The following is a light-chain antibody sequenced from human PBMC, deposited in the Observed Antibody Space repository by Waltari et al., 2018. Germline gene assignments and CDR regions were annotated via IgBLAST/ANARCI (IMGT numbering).Light chain of an antibody. CDR1: SSNIGSNY. J-gene: IGLJ3*02. CDR3: AAWDDSLSAWV. CDR2: GNN. V-gene: IGLV1-47*01. Sequence: QSVLTQPPSASGTPGQRVTISSSGSSSNIGSNYVYWYQQPPGTAPKLLITGNNQRPSGVPARFSGSKSGTSASLAISGLRSEDEADYFCAAWDDSLSAWVFGGGTKLTVL.